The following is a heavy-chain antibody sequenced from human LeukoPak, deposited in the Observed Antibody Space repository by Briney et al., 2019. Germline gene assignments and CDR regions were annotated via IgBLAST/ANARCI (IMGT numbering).Heavy chain of an antibody. J-gene: IGHJ4*02. CDR2: IYYSGST. Sequence: TSETLSLTCTVSGGSISSSSYYWGWIRQPPGKGLEWIGSIYYSGSTYYNPSLKSRVTISVDKSKNQFSLKLSSVTAADTAVYYCARDAYDSSGYSFDYWGQGTLVTVSS. CDR3: ARDAYDSSGYSFDY. D-gene: IGHD3-22*01. CDR1: GGSISSSSYY. V-gene: IGHV4-39*07.